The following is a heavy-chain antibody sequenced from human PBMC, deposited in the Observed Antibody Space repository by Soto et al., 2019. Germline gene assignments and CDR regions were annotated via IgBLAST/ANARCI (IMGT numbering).Heavy chain of an antibody. CDR1: GGTFSSYA. V-gene: IGHV1-69*12. CDR3: ARRVRAALFCDY. D-gene: IGHD2-2*01. J-gene: IGHJ4*02. Sequence: QVQLVQSGAGVKKPGSSVKVSCKASGGTFSSYAISWVRQAPGQGLEWMGGIIPIFGTANYAQKFKGRVTITADESTSTDYMELSSLRSEDTAVYYCARRVRAALFCDYWGQGTLVTVSS. CDR2: IIPIFGTA.